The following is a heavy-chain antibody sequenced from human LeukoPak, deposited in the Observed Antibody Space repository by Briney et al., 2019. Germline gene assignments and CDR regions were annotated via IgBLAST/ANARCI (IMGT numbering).Heavy chain of an antibody. J-gene: IGHJ4*02. Sequence: ASVKVSCKAAGYTFTSYYMHWVRQAPGQGLEWMEIINPSGGSTSYAQKFRGRVTMTRDMSTSTVYMELSSLRSEDTAVYYCARAAVRYYFDYWGQGTLVTVSS. V-gene: IGHV1-46*01. CDR2: INPSGGST. D-gene: IGHD2-15*01. CDR3: ARAAVRYYFDY. CDR1: GYTFTSYY.